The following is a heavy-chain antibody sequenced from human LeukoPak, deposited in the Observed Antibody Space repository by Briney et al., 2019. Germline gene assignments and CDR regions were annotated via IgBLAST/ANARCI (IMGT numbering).Heavy chain of an antibody. CDR3: ARANIVGATGDAFDV. CDR2: IYYSGNT. Sequence: SETLSLTCSVSGGSLSSNSYYWGWIRQPPGEGLEWIGTIYYSGNTYYNPSLKSRVTISVGTSKNQFSLKLSSVTAADTAVYYCARANIVGATGDAFDVWGQGTMVTVSS. CDR1: GGSLSSNSYY. D-gene: IGHD1-26*01. V-gene: IGHV4-39*07. J-gene: IGHJ3*01.